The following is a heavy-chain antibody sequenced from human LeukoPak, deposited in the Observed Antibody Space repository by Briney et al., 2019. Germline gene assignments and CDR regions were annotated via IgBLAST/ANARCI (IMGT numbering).Heavy chain of an antibody. D-gene: IGHD3-10*01. Sequence: TSETLSLTCTVSGYSINSGYHWGWIRLPPGKGLEWIGTTYHSGSTYYNPSLNSRVTISVDTSKNQFSLKVSSVTAADTAVYYCARGVDYYGVWGQGTLVTVSS. V-gene: IGHV4-38-2*02. CDR2: TYHSGST. J-gene: IGHJ4*02. CDR3: ARGVDYYGV. CDR1: GYSINSGYH.